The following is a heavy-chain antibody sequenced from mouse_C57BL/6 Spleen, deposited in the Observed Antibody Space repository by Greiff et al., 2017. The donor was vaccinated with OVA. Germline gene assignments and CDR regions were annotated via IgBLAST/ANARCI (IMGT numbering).Heavy chain of an antibody. Sequence: QVQLQQSGPGLVQPSQSLSITCTVSGFSLTSYGVHWVRQSPGKGLEWLGVIWSGGSTDYNAAFISRLSISKDNSKSQVFFKMNSLQADDTAIYYCASYYGSSLWFAYWGQGTLVTVSA. J-gene: IGHJ3*01. CDR1: GFSLTSYG. CDR3: ASYYGSSLWFAY. V-gene: IGHV2-2*01. CDR2: IWSGGST. D-gene: IGHD1-1*01.